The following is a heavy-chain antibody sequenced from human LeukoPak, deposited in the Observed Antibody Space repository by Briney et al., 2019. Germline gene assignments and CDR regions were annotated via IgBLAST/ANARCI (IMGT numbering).Heavy chain of an antibody. CDR2: IKDDGSEE. CDR1: GFNFNNYW. Sequence: GGSLRLSCAASGFNFNNYWMSWLRQAPGKGLEWVANIKDDGSEEYYVDSVKGRFTIVRDNAYNSLYLQMNSLRVEDTAVYYCAKSYNGYESKPDYWGQGTLVTVSS. CDR3: AKSYNGYESKPDY. V-gene: IGHV3-7*03. D-gene: IGHD5-12*01. J-gene: IGHJ4*02.